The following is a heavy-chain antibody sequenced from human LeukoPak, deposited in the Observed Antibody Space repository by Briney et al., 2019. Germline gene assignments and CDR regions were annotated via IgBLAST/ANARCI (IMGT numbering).Heavy chain of an antibody. CDR1: GGSFSGYY. V-gene: IGHV4-34*01. CDR3: ARGRGRELHRRARFDY. J-gene: IGHJ4*02. CDR2: VNHSGST. D-gene: IGHD1-26*01. Sequence: PSDTLALTCAVYGGSFSGYYWSWIRQPPGKGLEWIGEVNHSGSTNCNPSLKSRVTISVDTSKNQFSLKRSSATDADTAVYYCARGRGRELHRRARFDYWGQGTLVTVSS.